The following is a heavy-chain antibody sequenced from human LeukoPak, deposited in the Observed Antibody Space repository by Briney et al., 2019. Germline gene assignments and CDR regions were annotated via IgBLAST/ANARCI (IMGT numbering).Heavy chain of an antibody. CDR2: IKQDGSEK. Sequence: GGSLRLSCAASGFTFSSYWMSWVRQAPGKGLEWVANIKQDGSEKYYVDSVKGRFTISRDNAKNSLYLQMNSLRAEDTAVYYCAREGRQLRYFDWLLRSFQHWGQGTLVTVSS. CDR1: GFTFSSYW. D-gene: IGHD3-9*01. CDR3: AREGRQLRYFDWLLRSFQH. V-gene: IGHV3-7*01. J-gene: IGHJ1*01.